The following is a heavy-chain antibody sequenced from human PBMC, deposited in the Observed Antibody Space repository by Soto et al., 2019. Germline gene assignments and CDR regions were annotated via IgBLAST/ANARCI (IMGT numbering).Heavy chain of an antibody. J-gene: IGHJ2*01. D-gene: IGHD2-21*02. CDR1: GGTLNNYA. CDR3: ARRGESWFVDGYSHWFFDL. V-gene: IGHV1-69*01. Sequence: QVQLVQSGAEVKKPGSSVNVSCKAAGGTLNNYAISWVRQAPGQGLEWMGGLIHILGTTNYAQKFKGRVTITADESANTAYMELSSLTSVVTAIYAGARRGESWFVDGYSHWFFDLLCRGTL. CDR2: LIHILGTT.